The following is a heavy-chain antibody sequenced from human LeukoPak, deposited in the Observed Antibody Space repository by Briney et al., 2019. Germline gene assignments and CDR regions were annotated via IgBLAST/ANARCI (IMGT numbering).Heavy chain of an antibody. Sequence: GASVTVSYKASGYTFTIYGISWVRPAPGQGLAWMGWISAYNGNTNYAQKLQGRVTITTDTSTSTAYMELRSLRSDDTAVYYCARDRYYYGMDVWGQGTTVTVSS. CDR2: ISAYNGNT. J-gene: IGHJ6*02. CDR1: GYTFTIYG. V-gene: IGHV1-18*01. CDR3: ARDRYYYGMDV.